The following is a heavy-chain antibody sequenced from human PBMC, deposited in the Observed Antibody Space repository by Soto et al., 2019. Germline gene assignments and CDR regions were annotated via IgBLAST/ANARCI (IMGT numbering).Heavy chain of an antibody. Sequence: GGSLRLSCAASGFTFSSYSMNWVRQAPGKGLEWVSSISSSSSYIYYADSVKGRFTISRDNAKNSLYLQMNSLRAEDTALYYCARAAATLLSYFDYWGQGTLVTVSS. D-gene: IGHD2-15*01. V-gene: IGHV3-21*01. CDR1: GFTFSSYS. CDR3: ARAAATLLSYFDY. J-gene: IGHJ4*02. CDR2: ISSSSSYI.